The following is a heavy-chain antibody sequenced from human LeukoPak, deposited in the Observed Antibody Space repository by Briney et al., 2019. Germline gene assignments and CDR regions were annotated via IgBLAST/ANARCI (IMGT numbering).Heavy chain of an antibody. V-gene: IGHV4-38-2*02. CDR1: GYSISSGYY. CDR2: IYHSGST. D-gene: IGHD2-15*01. CDR3: ARDRGAYCSGGSCQPLRPYYFDY. Sequence: SETLSLTCTVSGYSISSGYYWGWIRQPPGKGLEWIGSIYHSGSTYYNPSLKSRVTISVDTSKNQFSLKLSSVTAADTAVYYCARDRGAYCSGGSCQPLRPYYFDYWGQGTLVTVSS. J-gene: IGHJ4*02.